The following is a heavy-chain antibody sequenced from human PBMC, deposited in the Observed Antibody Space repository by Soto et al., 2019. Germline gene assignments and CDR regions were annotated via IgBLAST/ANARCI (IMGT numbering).Heavy chain of an antibody. CDR3: AVAVAGPTAIGY. CDR2: IDYRGTA. D-gene: IGHD6-19*01. Sequence: SETLSLTCTVSGGSMSTSDYYWGWIRQTPGKGLEYIGNIDYRGTASYNPSLESRVTISTDTSKNTLYLQMNSLRAEDTAVYYCAVAVAGPTAIGYWGQGTLVTVSS. J-gene: IGHJ4*02. CDR1: GGSMSTSDYY. V-gene: IGHV4-39*01.